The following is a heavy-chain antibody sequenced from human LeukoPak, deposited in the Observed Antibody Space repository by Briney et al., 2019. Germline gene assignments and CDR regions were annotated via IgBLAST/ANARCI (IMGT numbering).Heavy chain of an antibody. CDR1: GFTVSSNY. D-gene: IGHD6-13*01. CDR3: ARGVGSSWYYFDY. J-gene: IGHJ4*02. CDR2: IYSGGST. V-gene: IGHV3-53*01. Sequence: PGGSLRLSCAASGFTVSSNYMSWVRQAPGKGLEWVSVIYSGGSTYYADSVKGRFTISRDNSKNTLYLQMNSLRAEDTAVYYCARGVGSSWYYFDYWGQGTLVTVSP.